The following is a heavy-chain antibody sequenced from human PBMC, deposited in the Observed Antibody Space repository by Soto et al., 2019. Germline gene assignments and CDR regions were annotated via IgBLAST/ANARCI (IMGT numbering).Heavy chain of an antibody. CDR2: ISGSGGST. Sequence: PGGSLRLSCAASGFTFSSYAMSWVRQAPGKGLEWVSAISGSGGSTYYADSVKGRFTSSRDNSKNTLYLQMNSLRAEDTAVYYCAKAPANIVVVITVPFDYWGQGTLVTVSS. CDR1: GFTFSSYA. J-gene: IGHJ4*02. V-gene: IGHV3-23*01. D-gene: IGHD3-22*01. CDR3: AKAPANIVVVITVPFDY.